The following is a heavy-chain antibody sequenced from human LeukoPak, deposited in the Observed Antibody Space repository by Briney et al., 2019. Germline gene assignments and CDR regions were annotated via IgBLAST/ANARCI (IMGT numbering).Heavy chain of an antibody. Sequence: PGGSLGLSCAASGFTFSSYSMNWVRQAPGKGLEWVSSISSSSSYIYYADSVKGRFTISRDNAKNSLYLQMYSLRAGDTAVYYCARGGLNFDAFDIWGQGTMVTVSS. CDR2: ISSSSSYI. D-gene: IGHD1-7*01. V-gene: IGHV3-21*01. CDR3: ARGGLNFDAFDI. J-gene: IGHJ3*02. CDR1: GFTFSSYS.